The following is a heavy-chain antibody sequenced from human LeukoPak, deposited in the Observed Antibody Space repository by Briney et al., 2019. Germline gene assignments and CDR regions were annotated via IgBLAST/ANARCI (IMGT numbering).Heavy chain of an antibody. Sequence: SVKVSCKASGYTFTGYYMHWVRQAPGQGLEWMGRIIPILGIANYAQKFQGRVTITADKSTSTAYMELSSLRSEDTAVYYCASDSSGFRYWGQGTLVTVSS. D-gene: IGHD6-19*01. J-gene: IGHJ4*02. CDR2: IIPILGIA. V-gene: IGHV1-69*04. CDR1: GYTFTGYY. CDR3: ASDSSGFRY.